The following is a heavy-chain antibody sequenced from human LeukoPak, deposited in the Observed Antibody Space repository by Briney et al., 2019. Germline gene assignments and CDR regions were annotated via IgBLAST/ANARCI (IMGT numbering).Heavy chain of an antibody. CDR1: GFTFSIFA. CDR2: LSSNGGST. V-gene: IGHV3-64D*09. Sequence: GGSLRLSCSASGFTFSIFAMHWVRQAPGKGLEYVSSLSSNGGSTYYADSVKGRFTISRDSSKNTLFLQMSSLRAEDTAVYYCVNRDNIVRAPYFDCWGQGTLVTVSS. CDR3: VNRDNIVRAPYFDC. D-gene: IGHD1-26*01. J-gene: IGHJ4*02.